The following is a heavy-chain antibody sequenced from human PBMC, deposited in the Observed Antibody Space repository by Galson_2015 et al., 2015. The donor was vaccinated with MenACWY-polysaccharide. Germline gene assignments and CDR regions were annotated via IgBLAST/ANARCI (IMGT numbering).Heavy chain of an antibody. CDR2: IHASGSS. V-gene: IGHV4-4*07. CDR1: NGSTTSHY. CDR3: ARRSLGNWYFDL. J-gene: IGHJ2*01. Sequence: ETLSLTCNVSNGSTTSHYWSWIQRPAGKRLEWIGRIHASGSSTYNPSFNRRVIMSVDMSRNQFSLSLTSVTAADTAVYFCARRSLGNWYFDLWGRGTLVTVSS. D-gene: IGHD7-27*01.